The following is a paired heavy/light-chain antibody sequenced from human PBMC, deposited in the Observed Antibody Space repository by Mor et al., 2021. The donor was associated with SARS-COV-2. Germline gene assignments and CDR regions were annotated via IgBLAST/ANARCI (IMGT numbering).Heavy chain of an antibody. Sequence: EVQLLESGGDLVQPGGSLRLSCAASGFTFSSYAMSWVRQAPGKGLEWVSAISGSGGSTYYADSVKGRFTISRDNSKNTVYLQMNSLRAEDTAVYYCAKDGPHYYDSSGYQGAFDIWGQGTMVTVSS. CDR1: GFTFSSYA. CDR2: ISGSGGST. J-gene: IGHJ3*02. V-gene: IGHV3-23*01. CDR3: AKDGPHYYDSSGYQGAFDI. D-gene: IGHD3-22*01.
Light chain of an antibody. CDR3: QTWGTGIRV. CDR1: SGHSSYA. CDR2: VNSDGSH. J-gene: IGLJ3*02. V-gene: IGLV4-69*01. Sequence: QLVLTQSPSASASLGASVKLTCTLSSGHSSYAIAWHQQQPEKGPRYLMKVNSDGSHSKGDGIPDRFSGSSSGAERYLTISSLQSEDEADYYCQTWGTGIRVFGGGTKLTVL.